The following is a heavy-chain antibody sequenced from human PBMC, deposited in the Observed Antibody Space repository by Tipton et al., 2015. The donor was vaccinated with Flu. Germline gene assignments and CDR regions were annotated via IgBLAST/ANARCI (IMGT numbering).Heavy chain of an antibody. V-gene: IGHV3-21*01. CDR3: VRDLDRPRIYGGYFDH. Sequence: GSLRLSCVASGSDFSDYYMNWVRQAPGKGLEWVAVVSSGSPVMYYSDSATGRFTISRNNARNSVFLQMNSLRADDTAVYYCVRDLDRPRIYGGYFDHWGQGALVTVSS. D-gene: IGHD4/OR15-4a*01. J-gene: IGHJ4*02. CDR1: GSDFSDYY. CDR2: VSSGSPVM.